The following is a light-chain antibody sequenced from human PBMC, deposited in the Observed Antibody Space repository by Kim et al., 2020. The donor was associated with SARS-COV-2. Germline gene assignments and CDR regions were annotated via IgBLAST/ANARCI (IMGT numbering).Light chain of an antibody. CDR3: QQYDHSVWT. CDR2: GAS. Sequence: EIVLTQSPGTLSLSPGERATLSCRASQSVSSYFAWYQQKPGQAPRLLIYGASNRATGIPDRFSGRGSGTDFTLTISRLEPEDFAVYYCQQYDHSVWTFGQGTKVDIK. CDR1: QSVSSY. J-gene: IGKJ1*01. V-gene: IGKV3-20*01.